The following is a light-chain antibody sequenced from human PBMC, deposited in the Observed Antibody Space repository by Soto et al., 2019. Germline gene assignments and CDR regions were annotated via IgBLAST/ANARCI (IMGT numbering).Light chain of an antibody. CDR2: DAS. V-gene: IGKV1-5*01. CDR3: QQYNSYSLT. Sequence: DIQLTQSPSTLSASVGDRVTITWRASQSISSWLAWYQQKPGKAPKLLIYDASSLESGVPSRFSGSGSGTEFTLTISSLQPDDFATYYCQQYNSYSLTFGGGTKVDI. J-gene: IGKJ4*01. CDR1: QSISSW.